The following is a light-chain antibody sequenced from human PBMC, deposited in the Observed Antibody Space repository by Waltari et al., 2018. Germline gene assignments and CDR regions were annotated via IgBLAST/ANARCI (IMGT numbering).Light chain of an antibody. V-gene: IGKV3-11*01. CDR1: QNIRIY. Sequence: EIVLTQSPATLSLSPGERATLSCRASQNIRIYLGWYQQKPCQAPRLLILDASNRAPGIPGRFSGSGSGTDFTLTISSLEFEDSAVYYCQQRDQWPRTFGRGTKVEIK. CDR3: QQRDQWPRT. J-gene: IGKJ1*01. CDR2: DAS.